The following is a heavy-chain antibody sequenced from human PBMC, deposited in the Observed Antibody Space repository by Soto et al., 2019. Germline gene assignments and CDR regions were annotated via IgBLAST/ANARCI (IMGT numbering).Heavy chain of an antibody. V-gene: IGHV1-69*12. J-gene: IGHJ6*02. CDR3: ASAVYGSGSYYSSPYYGMDV. CDR2: IIPIFGTA. CDR1: GGTFSSYA. D-gene: IGHD3-10*01. Sequence: QVQLVQSGAEVKKPGSSVKVSCEASGGTFSSYAISWVRQAPGQGLEWMGGIIPIFGTANYAQKFQGRVTITADESTSTAYMELSSLRSEDTAVYYCASAVYGSGSYYSSPYYGMDVWGQGTTVTVSS.